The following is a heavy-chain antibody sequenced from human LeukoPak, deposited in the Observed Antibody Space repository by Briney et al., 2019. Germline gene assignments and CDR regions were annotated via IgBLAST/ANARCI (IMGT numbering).Heavy chain of an antibody. D-gene: IGHD2-8*02. V-gene: IGHV3-74*01. CDR3: ASSGGDY. Sequence: GGSLRLSCAASGFTFSNYWMHWVRQAPGKGLVWVSRTNTDGSSTTYADSVKGRFTISRDNAKNTLYLQMNSLRAEDTAVYYCASSGGDYWGQGTLVTVSS. CDR2: TNTDGSST. CDR1: GFTFSNYW. J-gene: IGHJ4*02.